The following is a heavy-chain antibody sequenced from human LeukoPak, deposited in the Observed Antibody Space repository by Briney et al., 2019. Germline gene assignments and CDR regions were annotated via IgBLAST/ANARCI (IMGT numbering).Heavy chain of an antibody. CDR1: GSSINNNF. V-gene: IGHV4-59*08. D-gene: IGHD3-22*01. J-gene: IGHJ4*01. CDR3: ARHRDYYDT. Sequence: SETLSLTCTVYGSSINNNFWTWIRQPPGKGLEWIGYIYSSGSANYNPSIKSRVIISGDTSKNQISLKLTSVTAPDTAVYFCARHRDYYDTWGRGTLVTVSS. CDR2: IYSSGSA.